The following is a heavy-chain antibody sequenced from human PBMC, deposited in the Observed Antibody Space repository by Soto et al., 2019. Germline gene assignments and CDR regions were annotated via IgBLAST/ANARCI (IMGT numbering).Heavy chain of an antibody. CDR3: ARLREGPDGDTAMVDFDY. V-gene: IGHV4-59*08. Sequence: SETLSLTCTVSGGSISSYYWSWIRQPPGKGLEWIGYIYYSGSTNYNPSLKSRVTISVDTSKNQFSLKLSSVTAADTAVYYCARLREGPDGDTAMVDFDYWGQGTLVTVSS. CDR1: GGSISSYY. D-gene: IGHD5-18*01. CDR2: IYYSGST. J-gene: IGHJ4*02.